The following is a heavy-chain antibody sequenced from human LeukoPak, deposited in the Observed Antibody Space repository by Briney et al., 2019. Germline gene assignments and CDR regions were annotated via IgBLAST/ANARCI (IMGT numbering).Heavy chain of an antibody. CDR1: GGTFSIYA. J-gene: IGHJ5*02. CDR3: ARDLRYCTNGVCYTTFDP. Sequence: GSSVNVSCKASGGTFSIYAISWVRQAPGQGLECMGGIIPIFGTANYAQKFQGRVTIAEEESKSTDYMELSSLRSEDTAVYYCARDLRYCTNGVCYTTFDPWGQGTLVTVSS. D-gene: IGHD2-8*01. CDR2: IIPIFGTA. V-gene: IGHV1-69*01.